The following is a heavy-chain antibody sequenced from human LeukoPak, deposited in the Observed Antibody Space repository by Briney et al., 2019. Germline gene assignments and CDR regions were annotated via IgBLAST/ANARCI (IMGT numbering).Heavy chain of an antibody. D-gene: IGHD3-16*01. CDR2: IINSDGTT. V-gene: IGHV3-23*01. Sequence: GGSLRLSCAASGFTFSSYIMTWVRQAPGKGLEWVSTIINSDGTTYYADSVRGRFTTSRDNSKNTVFLQMNSLRAEDSAVYYCAKDYAVGSIDYWGQGTLVTVSS. J-gene: IGHJ4*02. CDR3: AKDYAVGSIDY. CDR1: GFTFSSYI.